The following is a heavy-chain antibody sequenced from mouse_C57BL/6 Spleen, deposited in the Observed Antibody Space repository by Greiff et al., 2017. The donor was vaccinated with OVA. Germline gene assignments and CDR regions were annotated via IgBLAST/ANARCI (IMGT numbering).Heavy chain of an antibody. CDR2: ISSGGDYI. CDR1: GFTFSSYA. Sequence: EVKLVESGAGLVKPGGSLKLSCAASGFTFSSYAMSWVRQTPEKRLEWVAYISSGGDYIYYADTVKGRFTISRDNARNTLYLQMSSLKSEDTAMYYCTRDTTVVADYWGQGTTLTVSS. J-gene: IGHJ2*01. V-gene: IGHV5-9-1*02. CDR3: TRDTTVVADY. D-gene: IGHD1-1*01.